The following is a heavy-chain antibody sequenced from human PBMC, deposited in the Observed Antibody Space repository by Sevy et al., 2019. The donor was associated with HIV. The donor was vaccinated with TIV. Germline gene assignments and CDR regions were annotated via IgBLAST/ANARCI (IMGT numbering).Heavy chain of an antibody. CDR2: IKQDGSEK. D-gene: IGHD2-2*01. Sequence: GGSLRLSCAASGFTFSSYWMSWVRQAPGKGLEWVANIKQDGSEKYYVDSVKGRFTISRDNAKNSRYLQMNSLRAEDTAVYYCARENIVVVPAAPNYGMDVWGQGTTVTVSS. J-gene: IGHJ6*02. V-gene: IGHV3-7*01. CDR1: GFTFSSYW. CDR3: ARENIVVVPAAPNYGMDV.